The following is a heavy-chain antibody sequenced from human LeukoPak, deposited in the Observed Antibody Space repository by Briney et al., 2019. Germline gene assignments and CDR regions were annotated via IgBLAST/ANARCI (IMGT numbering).Heavy chain of an antibody. D-gene: IGHD2-8*01. Sequence: PGGSLRLSCAASGFTFSDYYMSWIRQAPGKGLEWVSSFSISGSTIYYADSLKGRFTIYRDNAKISLYLQMNSLRAEDTALYYCARNWANRYFDYWGQGTLVTVSS. CDR3: ARNWANRYFDY. J-gene: IGHJ4*02. V-gene: IGHV3-11*04. CDR1: GFTFSDYY. CDR2: FSISGSTI.